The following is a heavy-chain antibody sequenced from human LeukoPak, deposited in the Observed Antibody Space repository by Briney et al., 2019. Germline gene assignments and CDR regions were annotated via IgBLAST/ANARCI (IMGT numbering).Heavy chain of an antibody. CDR1: GFTFSSYA. Sequence: GGSLRLSCAASGFTFSSYAMSWVRQAPGKGLEWVSAISGSGGSTYYADSVKGRVTISRDNSKNTLYLQMNSLRAEDTAVYYCAKDWSTYYYDSSGYDAFDIWGQGTMVTVSS. V-gene: IGHV3-23*01. J-gene: IGHJ3*02. CDR2: ISGSGGST. D-gene: IGHD3-22*01. CDR3: AKDWSTYYYDSSGYDAFDI.